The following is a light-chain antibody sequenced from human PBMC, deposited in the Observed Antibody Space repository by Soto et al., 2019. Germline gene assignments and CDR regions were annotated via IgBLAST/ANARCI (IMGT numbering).Light chain of an antibody. CDR3: CSYASSRNSFDV. V-gene: IGLV2-23*02. CDR2: GVN. J-gene: IGLJ1*01. Sequence: QSALTQPASVSGSPGQSITISCTGTSSDVGNYNLVSWYQQHPGKAPKLIIFGVNKRPSGASDRLSGSKSGNTAFLTISGLQIEDEADYYCCSYASSRNSFDVFGTGTKLTVL. CDR1: SSDVGNYNL.